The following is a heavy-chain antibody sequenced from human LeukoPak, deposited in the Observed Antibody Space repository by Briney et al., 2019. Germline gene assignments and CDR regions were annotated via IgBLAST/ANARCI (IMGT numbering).Heavy chain of an antibody. J-gene: IGHJ6*02. CDR2: IHYTGTT. V-gene: IGHV4-59*08. Sequence: SETLSLTCTVSGGSVSGYFWSWIRQPPGKGLEWVAYIHYTGTTSYNPSLKSRLMISVDTSKNQFSLKLSSVTAADTAVYYCARHNQVTVTTSSYSYPMDVWGQGTTVSVSS. CDR1: GGSVSGYF. CDR3: ARHNQVTVTTSSYSYPMDV. D-gene: IGHD4-11*01.